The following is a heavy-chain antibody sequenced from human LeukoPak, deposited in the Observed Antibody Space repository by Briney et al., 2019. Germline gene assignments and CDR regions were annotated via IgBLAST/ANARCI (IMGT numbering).Heavy chain of an antibody. CDR3: AKGTSWLVPWWFDP. D-gene: IGHD6-19*01. CDR1: GFTVSSNY. V-gene: IGHV3-53*01. Sequence: GGSLRLSCAASGFTVSSNYMSWVRQAPGKGLEWVSVIYSGGSTYYADSVKGRFTISRDNSKNTLYLQMNSLRAEDTAVYYCAKGTSWLVPWWFDPWGQGTLVTVSS. J-gene: IGHJ5*02. CDR2: IYSGGST.